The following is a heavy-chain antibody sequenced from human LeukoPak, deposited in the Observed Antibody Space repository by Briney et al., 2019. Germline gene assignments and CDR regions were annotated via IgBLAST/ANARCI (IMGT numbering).Heavy chain of an antibody. CDR3: ATSGGFVLPNAITGNWYMDV. Sequence: GGSLRLSCGASGFTFSDYSMNWVRQAPGKGLAWVASITSAGGYTYYADSVKGRFTISRDNAQNSLFLQMNSLRAEDTAVYFCATSGGFVLPNAITGNWYMDVWGKGTTVTVSS. V-gene: IGHV3-21*01. CDR2: ITSAGGYT. D-gene: IGHD2-2*01. J-gene: IGHJ6*03. CDR1: GFTFSDYS.